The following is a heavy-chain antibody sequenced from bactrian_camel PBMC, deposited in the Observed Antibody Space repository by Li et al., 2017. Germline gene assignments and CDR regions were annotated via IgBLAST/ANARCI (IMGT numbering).Heavy chain of an antibody. D-gene: IGHD6*01. CDR3: AAWAYSVCTVATGLAMNHW. CDR2: AGDDDVT. J-gene: IGHJ4*01. CDR1: GGTEDGFY. V-gene: IGHV3S26*01. Sequence: HVQLVESGGGSVQAGESVRLSCVTSGGTEDGFYVAWIRQVPGKGREGVAAAGDDDVTSYTDSVKGRFTISKDNAENTLYLQMNNLKREDTGMYYCAAWAYSVCTVATGLAMNHWWGQGTQVTVS.